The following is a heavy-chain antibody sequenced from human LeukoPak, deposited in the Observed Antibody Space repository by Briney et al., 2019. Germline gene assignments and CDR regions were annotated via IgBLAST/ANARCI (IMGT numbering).Heavy chain of an antibody. D-gene: IGHD6-6*01. CDR3: ASGLVHVSDY. CDR2: ISYDGSNK. J-gene: IGHJ4*02. V-gene: IGHV3-30-3*01. Sequence: GGSLRLSCAASGFTFSSYAMHWVRQAPGKGLEWVAVISYDGSNKYYADSVKGRFTISRDNSKNTLYLQMNSLRAEDTAVYYCASGLVHVSDYWGQGTLVTVSS. CDR1: GFTFSSYA.